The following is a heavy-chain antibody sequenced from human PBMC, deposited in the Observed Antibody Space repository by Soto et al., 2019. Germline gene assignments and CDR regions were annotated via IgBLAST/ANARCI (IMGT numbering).Heavy chain of an antibody. D-gene: IGHD3-10*01. CDR3: ARDWRSRGVGATAGF. J-gene: IGHJ4*02. V-gene: IGHV3-30-3*01. CDR1: GFTFSDYV. Sequence: QVQLVESGGGVVQPGRSLRLSCVASGFTFSDYVLHWVRQAPDKGLEWVAVISYDENNKHYADSVKGRFTISRDISKNTLFLEMNSLRADDTAIYYCARDWRSRGVGATAGFWGQGTLVTVSS. CDR2: ISYDENNK.